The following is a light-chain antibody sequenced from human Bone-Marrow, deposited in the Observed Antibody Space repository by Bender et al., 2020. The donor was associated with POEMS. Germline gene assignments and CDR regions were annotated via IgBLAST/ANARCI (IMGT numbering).Light chain of an antibody. CDR2: EVT. Sequence: QSALTQPPSASGSPGQSVTISCTGTSIDVGDYNFFSWYQQYPGKAPKLIIYEVTKRPSGVPDRFSGSKSGNTASLTLSGLQAEDAADYFCSSRAGSNRWVFGGGTTVTVL. CDR3: SSRAGSNRWV. J-gene: IGLJ3*02. CDR1: SIDVGDYNF. V-gene: IGLV2-8*01.